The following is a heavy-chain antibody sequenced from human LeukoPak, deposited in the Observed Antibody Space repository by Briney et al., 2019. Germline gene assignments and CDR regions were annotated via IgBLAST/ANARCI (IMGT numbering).Heavy chain of an antibody. Sequence: ASVKVSCKATGYTFTGYYMNWVRQAPGQGLEWMGWISAYNGNTNYAQKLQGRVTMTTDTSTSTAYMELRSLRSDDTAVYYCAREILTSVFDYWGQGTLVTVSS. CDR3: AREILTSVFDY. CDR1: GYTFTGYY. CDR2: ISAYNGNT. V-gene: IGHV1-18*04. J-gene: IGHJ4*02.